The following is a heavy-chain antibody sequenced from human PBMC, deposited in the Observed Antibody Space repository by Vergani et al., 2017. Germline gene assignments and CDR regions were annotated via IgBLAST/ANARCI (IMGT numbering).Heavy chain of an antibody. D-gene: IGHD2-8*01. J-gene: IGHJ6*03. V-gene: IGHV3-33*01. CDR2: IWYDGSKE. CDR3: ARSGYCAHGVCYMTYYYYMDV. Sequence: QVQLEESGGGVVQPGRSLRLSCAGSGFTLSSNAMNWVRQAPGKGRGWVAFIWYDGSKEYYADSVKGRFTISRDNAKNTLYLQMNNLRAADTAVYYCARSGYCAHGVCYMTYYYYMDVWGKGTAVTVSS. CDR1: GFTLSSNA.